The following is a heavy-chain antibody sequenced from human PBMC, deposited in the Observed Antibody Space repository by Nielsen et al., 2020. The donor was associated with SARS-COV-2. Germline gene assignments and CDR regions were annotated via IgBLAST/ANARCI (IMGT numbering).Heavy chain of an antibody. J-gene: IGHJ6*02. CDR1: GGSISSYY. V-gene: IGHV4-59*01. Sequence: GSLRLSCTVSGGSISSYYWSWIRQPPGKGLEWIGYIYYSGSTNYNPSLKSRVTISVDTSKNQFSLKLSSVTAADTAMYYCARVRTLWFGYYYGMDVWGQGTTVTVSS. CDR2: IYYSGST. D-gene: IGHD3-10*01. CDR3: ARVRTLWFGYYYGMDV.